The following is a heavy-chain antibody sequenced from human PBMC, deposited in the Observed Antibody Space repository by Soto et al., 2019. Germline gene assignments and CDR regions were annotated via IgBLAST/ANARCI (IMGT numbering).Heavy chain of an antibody. V-gene: IGHV3-21*01. J-gene: IGHJ4*02. CDR1: GFTFSSYN. D-gene: IGHD3-3*01. Sequence: EVHLVDSGGGLVKPGGSLRLSCAASGFTFSSYNMNWVRQAPGKGLVWVSYITSSGNYMFYADSVKGRFTIARDNAENSLYLQMDGLRAEDTAVYYCARDGGTIFGVVYPFDSWGQGTLVTVSS. CDR3: ARDGGTIFGVVYPFDS. CDR2: ITSSGNYM.